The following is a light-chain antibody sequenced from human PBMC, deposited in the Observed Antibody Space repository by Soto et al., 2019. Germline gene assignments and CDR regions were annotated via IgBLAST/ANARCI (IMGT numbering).Light chain of an antibody. J-gene: IGLJ2*01. CDR2: DNN. Sequence: QSVLTQPPSVSAAPGQKVTISCSGSSSNIGNNYVSWYQQPPGTAPKLLIYDNNKRPSGIPDRLSGSKSGTSATLGITGLQTGDEADYYCGTWDSSLSAGVFGGGTKVTVL. CDR1: SSNIGNNY. V-gene: IGLV1-51*01. CDR3: GTWDSSLSAGV.